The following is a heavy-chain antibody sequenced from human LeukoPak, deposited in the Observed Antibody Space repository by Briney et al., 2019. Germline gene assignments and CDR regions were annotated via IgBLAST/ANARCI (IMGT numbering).Heavy chain of an antibody. CDR1: GFTVSDYY. CDR3: QGTEGATTSDAFDV. CDR2: ISKSGSPI. D-gene: IGHD1-26*01. V-gene: IGHV3-11*04. Sequence: GGSLRLSCAASGFTVSDYYMNWIRQAPGKGLEWVSHISKSGSPIYYADSVKGRFIISRDNAKNSLYLQMDSLRAEDTAVYYCQGTEGATTSDAFDVWGQGTMVTVSS. J-gene: IGHJ3*01.